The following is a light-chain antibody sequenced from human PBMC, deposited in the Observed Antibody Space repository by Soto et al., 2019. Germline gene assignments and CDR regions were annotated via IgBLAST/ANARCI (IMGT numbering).Light chain of an antibody. J-gene: IGLJ1*01. CDR3: ISYTSISTLV. CDR1: SSDVGAYNY. V-gene: IGLV2-14*01. CDR2: EVS. Sequence: QSALTQPASVSGSPGQSITISCTGTSSDVGAYNYVSWYQHHPGKAPKLLIYEVSDRPSGVSNRFSGSKSGNTASLTISGLQNDDEADYYCISYTSISTLVFGSGTKLPVL.